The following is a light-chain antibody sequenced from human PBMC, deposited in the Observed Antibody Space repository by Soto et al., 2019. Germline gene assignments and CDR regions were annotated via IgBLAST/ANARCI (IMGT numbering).Light chain of an antibody. J-gene: IGKJ4*01. Sequence: ELVMAQSPATLSVSPGERATLSCRASQSITNNLAWYQQRPGQAPRRLIYGASTRATGVPARFSGSGSGTEFTLTISSLQSEDFAPYYCQHFNNWPPELTFGGGTKVEIK. V-gene: IGKV3-15*01. CDR3: QHFNNWPPELT. CDR2: GAS. CDR1: QSITNN.